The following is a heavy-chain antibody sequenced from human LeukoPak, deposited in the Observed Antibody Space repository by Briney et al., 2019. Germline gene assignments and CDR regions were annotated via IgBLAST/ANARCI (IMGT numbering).Heavy chain of an antibody. Sequence: SETLSLTCTVAGYSISSGYYWGWIRQPPGKGLEWIGSIYHSGSTYYNPSLKSRVTISVDTSKNQFSLKLSSVTAADTAVYYCARGVRSCAMVRGVMFHWFDPWGQGTLVTVSS. V-gene: IGHV4-38-2*02. CDR2: IYHSGST. CDR1: GYSISSGYY. D-gene: IGHD3-10*01. CDR3: ARGVRSCAMVRGVMFHWFDP. J-gene: IGHJ5*02.